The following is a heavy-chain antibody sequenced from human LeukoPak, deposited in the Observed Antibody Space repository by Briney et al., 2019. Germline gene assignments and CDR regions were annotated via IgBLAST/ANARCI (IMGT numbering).Heavy chain of an antibody. CDR1: GYTFSNYG. CDR3: AKDRTAGYDGLVDY. CDR2: ISYDGSNK. J-gene: IGHJ4*02. D-gene: IGHD5-12*01. Sequence: GRSLRLSCAASGYTFSNYGMHWVRQAPGKGLEWVAVISYDGSNKYYTDSVKGRFTISRDNSKNTLYLQMNSLRAEDTAVYYCAKDRTAGYDGLVDYWGQGTLVTVSS. V-gene: IGHV3-30*18.